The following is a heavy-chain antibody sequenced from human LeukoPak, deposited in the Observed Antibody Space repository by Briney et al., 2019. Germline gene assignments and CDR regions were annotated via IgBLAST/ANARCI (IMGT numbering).Heavy chain of an antibody. CDR1: GGSFSGYY. Sequence: PSETLSLTCAVYGGSFSGYYWSWIRQPPGKELEWIGEINHSGSTNYNPSLKSRVTISVDTSKNQFSLKLSSVTAADTAVYYCARTLGYCSSTSCYFAEYFQHWGQGTLVTVSS. D-gene: IGHD2-2*01. V-gene: IGHV4-34*01. CDR2: INHSGST. J-gene: IGHJ1*01. CDR3: ARTLGYCSSTSCYFAEYFQH.